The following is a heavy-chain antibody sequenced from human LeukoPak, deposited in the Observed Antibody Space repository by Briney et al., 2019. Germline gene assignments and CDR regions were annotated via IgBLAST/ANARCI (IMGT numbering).Heavy chain of an antibody. CDR2: IRYDGNSK. J-gene: IGHJ6*03. V-gene: IGHV3-33*08. CDR3: ARSLTPPRNNYYYMDV. Sequence: PGGSLRLSCAASEFTFSNAWMNWVRQAPGKGLEWVAFIRYDGNSKYNADSVKGRFTISRDNAKNSLYLQMNSLRAEDTAVYYCARSLTPPRNNYYYMDVWGKGTTVTVSS. CDR1: EFTFSNAW. D-gene: IGHD1-14*01.